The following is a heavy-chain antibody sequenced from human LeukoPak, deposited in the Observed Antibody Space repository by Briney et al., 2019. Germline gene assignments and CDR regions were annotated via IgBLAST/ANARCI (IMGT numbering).Heavy chain of an antibody. CDR3: AGRHVNDYHYMDV. CDR2: INPSGGST. Sequence: ATVKISCKVSGYTFTSYYMHWVRQAPGQGLEWMGIINPSGGSTSYAQKFQGRVTMTRDTSTSTVYMELSSLRSEDTAVYYCAGRHVNDYHYMDVWGKGTTVTVSS. D-gene: IGHD2/OR15-2a*01. CDR1: GYTFTSYY. J-gene: IGHJ6*03. V-gene: IGHV1-46*03.